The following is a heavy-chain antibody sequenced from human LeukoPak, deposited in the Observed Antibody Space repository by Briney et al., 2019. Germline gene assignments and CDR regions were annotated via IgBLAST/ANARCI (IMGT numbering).Heavy chain of an antibody. D-gene: IGHD2-15*01. Sequence: SETLSLTCAVYGGSFSGYYWSWIRQPPGKVLEWIGEINHSGSTNYNPSLKSRVTISVDTSKNQFSRKLSSVTAADTAVYYCARGKSRPLRLRYYGMDVWGQGTTVTVSS. J-gene: IGHJ6*02. CDR1: GGSFSGYY. CDR3: ARGKSRPLRLRYYGMDV. CDR2: INHSGST. V-gene: IGHV4-34*01.